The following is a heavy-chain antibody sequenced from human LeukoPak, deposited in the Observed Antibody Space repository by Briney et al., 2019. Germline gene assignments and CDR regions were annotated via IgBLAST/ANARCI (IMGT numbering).Heavy chain of an antibody. CDR3: AKVGSGWYGVDY. Sequence: GGSLRLSCVASGIIFSSYSMHWVRQAPGKGLEWVAFIRYDGSNKYYTDSVKGRFTISRDNSKNTLYLQMNSLRDEDTAVYYCAKVGSGWYGVDYWGQGTLVTVSS. CDR1: GIIFSSYS. CDR2: IRYDGSNK. D-gene: IGHD6-19*01. J-gene: IGHJ4*02. V-gene: IGHV3-30*02.